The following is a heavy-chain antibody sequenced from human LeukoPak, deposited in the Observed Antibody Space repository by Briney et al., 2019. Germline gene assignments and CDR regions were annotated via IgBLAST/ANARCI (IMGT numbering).Heavy chain of an antibody. D-gene: IGHD1-26*01. CDR2: IRYDGSNK. J-gene: IGHJ4*02. CDR3: AKEPRVGATTRFYFDY. Sequence: GGSLRLSCAASGFTFSSYGMHWVRQAPGKGLEWVAFIRYDGSNKYYADSVKGRLTISRDNSKNTLYLQMNSLRAEDTAVYYCAKEPRVGATTRFYFDYWGQGTLVTVSS. CDR1: GFTFSSYG. V-gene: IGHV3-30*02.